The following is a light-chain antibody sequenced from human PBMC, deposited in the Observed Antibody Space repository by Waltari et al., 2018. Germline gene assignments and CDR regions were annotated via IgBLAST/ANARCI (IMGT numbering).Light chain of an antibody. CDR1: SYNFGRSP. CDR3: AVWDDILTAWV. V-gene: IGLV1-47*01. Sequence: QSVLPQPPSVSGTPGQRVPISCSGSSYNFGRSPFYRYQHFPGTAPTLLIYRDNQRPSGVPDRFSGSRSCTSASLAIGALRSVDEADYYCAVWDDILTAWVFGGGTKLTVL. CDR2: RDN. J-gene: IGLJ3*02.